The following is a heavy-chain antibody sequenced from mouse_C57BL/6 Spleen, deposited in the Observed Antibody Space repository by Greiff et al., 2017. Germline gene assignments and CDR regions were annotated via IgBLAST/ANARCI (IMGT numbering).Heavy chain of an antibody. V-gene: IGHV1-62-2*01. CDR3: ARHEENGSYYFYFDY. J-gene: IGHJ2*01. CDR1: GYTFTEYP. CDR2: FYPDSGSI. D-gene: IGHD2-12*01. Sequence: QVQLQQSGAELVKPGASVKLSCKASGYTFTEYPIHWVKQRSGQGLEWIGWFYPDSGSIKYNEKFKDKATLTVDKSSSTVYMELSRLTSEDSAVYFCARHEENGSYYFYFDYWGQGTTLTVSS.